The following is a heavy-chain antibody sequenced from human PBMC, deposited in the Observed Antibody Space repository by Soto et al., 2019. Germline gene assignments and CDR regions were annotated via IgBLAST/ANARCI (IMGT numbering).Heavy chain of an antibody. V-gene: IGHV2-5*02. J-gene: IGHJ4*02. CDR2: IYWDDDK. CDR3: AHAGDYDLLTFDH. D-gene: IGHD4-17*01. Sequence: QITLKESGPTLVRPAQTLTLTCDFSGFSLSTYHMGVAWILQPPGKALEWLALIYWDDDKRYSPSLKDRLAIAKGTSSNQVVLTITNVEPGDTATYFCAHAGDYDLLTFDHWGPGTLVTVSS. CDR1: GFSLSTYHMG.